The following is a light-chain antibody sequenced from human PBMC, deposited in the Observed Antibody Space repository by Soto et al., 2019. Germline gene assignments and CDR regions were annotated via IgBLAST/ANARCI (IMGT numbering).Light chain of an antibody. CDR3: RSYTSSATYV. J-gene: IGLJ1*01. CDR1: SSDVGGYNY. CDR2: AVS. Sequence: QSALTQPASVSGSPGQSITISCTGTSSDVGGYNYVSWYQQHPGKAPKLMIYAVSNRPSGVSNRLSGSKSGNTASLTISGLQAEDEADYYCRSYTSSATYVFGPGTKLTVL. V-gene: IGLV2-14*01.